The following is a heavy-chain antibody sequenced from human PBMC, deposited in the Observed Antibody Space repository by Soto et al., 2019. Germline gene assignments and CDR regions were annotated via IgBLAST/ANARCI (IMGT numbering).Heavy chain of an antibody. CDR3: ASASVTRGDSSLWYYFDR. Sequence: EVHLVESGGGLVQPGGSLRVSCAASGFSVSSNYMSWVRQAPGKGLEWVSVIYGGGSTYYADSVKGRFTISRDNSKNTLYLLMNSLRAEDTAVYYCASASVTRGDSSLWYYFDRWGQGTLVTVSS. V-gene: IGHV3-66*01. J-gene: IGHJ4*02. CDR1: GFSVSSNY. D-gene: IGHD6-19*01. CDR2: IYGGGST.